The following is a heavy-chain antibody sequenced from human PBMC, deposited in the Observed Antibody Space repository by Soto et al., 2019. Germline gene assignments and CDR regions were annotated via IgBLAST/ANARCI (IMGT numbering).Heavy chain of an antibody. CDR3: AQVDAYSYRTDR. CDR1: GFTFSNSA. Sequence: EVHLLESGGGLVQPGGSLRLSCAASGFTFSNSAMTWVRQALGKGPEWVSSIGRTNNTHYADSVKGRFAISRDNSQNTPYLPMTSLTAAATAVYFCAQVDAYSYRTDRWGQGPLVTVSS. V-gene: IGHV3-23*01. CDR2: IGRTNNT. J-gene: IGHJ5*02. D-gene: IGHD3-16*02.